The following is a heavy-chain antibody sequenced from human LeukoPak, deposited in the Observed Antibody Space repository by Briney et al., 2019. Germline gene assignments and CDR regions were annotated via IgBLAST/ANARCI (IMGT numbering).Heavy chain of an antibody. J-gene: IGHJ4*02. V-gene: IGHV3-23*01. D-gene: IGHD3-10*01. CDR3: AKVAKYYYGSETYYFFEH. Sequence: SGGSLRLSCAASGFTFSSYAMSWVRQAPGKGLEWVSGISGSGDSTYYADSVKGRFTISRDNAKNSLYLQMNSLRVEDTAVYYCAKVAKYYYGSETYYFFEHWGQGTPVTASS. CDR1: GFTFSSYA. CDR2: ISGSGDST.